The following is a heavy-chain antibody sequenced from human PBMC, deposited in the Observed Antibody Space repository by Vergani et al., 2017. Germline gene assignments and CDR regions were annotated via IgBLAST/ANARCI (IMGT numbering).Heavy chain of an antibody. D-gene: IGHD6-19*01. J-gene: IGHJ4*02. Sequence: EVQLVESGGVVVQPGGSLRLSCAASGFTFDDYTKHWVRQAPGKGLEWVSLISWDGGSTYYADSVKGRFTISRDNSKNSLYLQMNSLRTEDTALYYCAKEGGIAVAGMGVDYWGQGTLVTVSS. CDR2: ISWDGGST. CDR1: GFTFDDYT. V-gene: IGHV3-43*01. CDR3: AKEGGIAVAGMGVDY.